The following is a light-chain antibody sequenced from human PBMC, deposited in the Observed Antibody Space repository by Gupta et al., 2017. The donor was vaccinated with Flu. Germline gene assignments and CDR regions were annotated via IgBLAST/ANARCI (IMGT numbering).Light chain of an antibody. J-gene: IGLJ3*02. CDR3: AEWDDSLDGGV. Sequence: VSISRTGSNSHSGGKTVCWYQQFHGAAPKVLIYGNDERPTGDAARFSGTKSGAATSLVIGGLQADEEANYYCAEWDDSLDGGVFGGGTRLTVL. CDR2: GND. CDR1: NSHSGGKT. V-gene: IGLV1-44*01.